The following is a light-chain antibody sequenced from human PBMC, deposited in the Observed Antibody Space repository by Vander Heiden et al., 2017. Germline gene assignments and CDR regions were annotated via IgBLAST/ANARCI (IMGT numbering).Light chain of an antibody. V-gene: IGLV3-21*02. Sequence: SYVLTQPPSLSVAPGHTARITCGGDNIGSKSVHWYQQRAGQAPVLVVYDDSDRPSGIPERFSGFSSGNTATLIIRRVEAGDEADYYCQVWDSSTDHWVFGGGTKLTVL. CDR1: NIGSKS. CDR3: QVWDSSTDHWV. J-gene: IGLJ3*02. CDR2: DDS.